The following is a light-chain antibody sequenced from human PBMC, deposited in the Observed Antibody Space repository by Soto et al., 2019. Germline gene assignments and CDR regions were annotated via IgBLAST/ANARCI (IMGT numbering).Light chain of an antibody. Sequence: QSVLTQPPSVSGAPGQRVTISCTGSSSNIGATYAVHWYQHLPGTAPKLLIYDDNKRPSGIPDRFSGSKSGTSATLGITGFQTGDEADYYCGSWDSSLSAYVFGTGTKVTVL. J-gene: IGLJ1*01. CDR1: SSNIGATY. CDR3: GSWDSSLSAYV. CDR2: DDN. V-gene: IGLV1-51*01.